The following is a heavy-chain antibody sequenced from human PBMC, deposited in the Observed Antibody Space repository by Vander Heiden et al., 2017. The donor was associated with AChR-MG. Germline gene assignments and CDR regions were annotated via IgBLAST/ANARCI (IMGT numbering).Heavy chain of an antibody. CDR3: ARSGGGEWLQWVEWYFDL. CDR1: GGAISSSSYY. D-gene: IGHD2-15*01. J-gene: IGHJ2*01. Sequence: QLQLQESGPGLVKPSETLSRTCTVSGGAISSSSYYWGWNRQPPGKGLEWIGRIYYSGSTYYNASLKSRVTISVDTSKNQFSLKLSSVTAADTAVYYCARSGGGEWLQWVEWYFDLWGRGTLVTVSS. CDR2: IYYSGST. V-gene: IGHV4-39*01.